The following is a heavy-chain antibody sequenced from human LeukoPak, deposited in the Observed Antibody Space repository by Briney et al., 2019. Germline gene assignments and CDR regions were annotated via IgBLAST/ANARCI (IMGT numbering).Heavy chain of an antibody. CDR2: LSKSGNT. CDR3: ARARYVNSFYAFDI. Sequence: SETLSLTCTVAGGSISSYYWSWIRLPLGKGLEWIGYLSKSGNTNYSPSLKSRVTIFGDTSKNQFFLKRSSVTAADTAVYYCARARYVNSFYAFDIGGQGTLVTVSS. V-gene: IGHV4-59*01. CDR1: GGSISSYY. D-gene: IGHD3-9*01. J-gene: IGHJ3*02.